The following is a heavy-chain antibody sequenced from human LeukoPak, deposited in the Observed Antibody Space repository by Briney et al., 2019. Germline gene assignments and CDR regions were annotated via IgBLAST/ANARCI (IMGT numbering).Heavy chain of an antibody. D-gene: IGHD6-19*01. CDR3: ARHAASIAVAGRYFDY. J-gene: IGHJ4*02. Sequence: SETLSLTCTVSGGSISSSSYHWGWIRQPPGKGLEWIGSIYYSGSTYYNPSLKSRVTISVDTSKNQFSLKLSSVTAADTAVYYCARHAASIAVAGRYFDYWGQGTLVTVSS. CDR1: GGSISSSSYH. CDR2: IYYSGST. V-gene: IGHV4-39*01.